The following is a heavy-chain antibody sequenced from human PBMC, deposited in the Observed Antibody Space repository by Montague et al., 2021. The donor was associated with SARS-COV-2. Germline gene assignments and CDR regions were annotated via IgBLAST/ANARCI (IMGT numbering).Heavy chain of an antibody. CDR1: GFTFSSYW. V-gene: IGHV3-7*03. CDR2: IKPDGGEK. D-gene: IGHD1-26*01. J-gene: IGHJ6*02. Sequence: SLRLSRAASGFTFSSYWMSWVRQTPGKGLEWVANIKPDGGEKHYVGSXXGRFTISRDNAKNSLNLQMDSLRAEDTALYYCARDSRIVGATGGMDVWGQGTTVIVSS. CDR3: ARDSRIVGATGGMDV.